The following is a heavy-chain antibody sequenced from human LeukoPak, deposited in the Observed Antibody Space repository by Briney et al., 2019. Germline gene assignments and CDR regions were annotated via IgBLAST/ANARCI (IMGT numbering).Heavy chain of an antibody. Sequence: PGGSLRLSCAASGFTFSSYAMSWVRQAPGKGLEWVSAISGSGGSTYYADSVKGRFTIYRDNSKNTLYLQMNSLRAEDTAVYYCAKGVTTHYYYGMDVWGQGTTVTVSS. CDR3: AKGVTTHYYYGMDV. J-gene: IGHJ6*02. V-gene: IGHV3-23*01. D-gene: IGHD4-11*01. CDR1: GFTFSSYA. CDR2: ISGSGGST.